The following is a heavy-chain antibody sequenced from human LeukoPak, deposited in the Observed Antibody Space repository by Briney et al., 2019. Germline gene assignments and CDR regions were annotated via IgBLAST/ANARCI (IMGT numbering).Heavy chain of an antibody. CDR2: IYYTGNT. CDR1: GGSISGYY. D-gene: IGHD6-19*01. V-gene: IGHV4-59*01. J-gene: IGHJ4*02. Sequence: SGTLSLTCTVSGGSISGYYWSWIRQPPGKGLEWIGYIYYTGNTDYNPSLKSRVTISVDTSKNHFSLQLSSVTAADTAVYYCARGSLAVAGYFDYWGQGTLVTVSS. CDR3: ARGSLAVAGYFDY.